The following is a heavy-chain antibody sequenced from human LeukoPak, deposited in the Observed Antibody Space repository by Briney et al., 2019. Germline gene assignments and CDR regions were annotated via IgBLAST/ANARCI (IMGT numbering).Heavy chain of an antibody. CDR3: ARVIVGGTGFDC. J-gene: IGHJ4*02. Sequence: GGSLRLSCAASGFTLSKHWMHWVRQAPGKGLVWVSRINSDETTLRYADSVKGRFTISRDTAKNTLYLQMNSLRAEDTAVYYCARVIVGGTGFDCWGQGTLVTVSS. CDR1: GFTLSKHW. V-gene: IGHV3-74*01. D-gene: IGHD1-26*01. CDR2: INSDETTL.